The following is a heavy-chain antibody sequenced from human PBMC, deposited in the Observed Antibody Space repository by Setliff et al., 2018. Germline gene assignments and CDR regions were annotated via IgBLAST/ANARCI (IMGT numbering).Heavy chain of an antibody. CDR2: ISGSGGST. V-gene: IGHV3-23*01. Sequence: GGSLRLSCRGSGFTFGDYAMSWVRQAPGKGLEWVSAISGSGGSTYYADSVKGRFTISRDNSKNTLYLQMNSLRAEDTAVYYCAKDFRDLGYSDYWGQGTLVTVSS. CDR1: GFTFGDYA. CDR3: AKDFRDLGYSDY. J-gene: IGHJ4*02.